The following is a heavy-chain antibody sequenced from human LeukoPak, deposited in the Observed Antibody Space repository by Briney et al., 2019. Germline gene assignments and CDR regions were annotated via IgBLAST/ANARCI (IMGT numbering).Heavy chain of an antibody. CDR2: ISGGAGSA. CDR1: GFSFSSDG. J-gene: IGHJ4*02. D-gene: IGHD2-2*01. Sequence: GGSLRLSCAASGFSFSSDGMSWVRQAPRKGLEWVSGISGGAGSAYYADSVKGRFTISRDNSKNTLYLQMNSLRAEDTAVYYCTHGSMYQLDYWGQGTLVTVSS. V-gene: IGHV3-23*01. CDR3: THGSMYQLDY.